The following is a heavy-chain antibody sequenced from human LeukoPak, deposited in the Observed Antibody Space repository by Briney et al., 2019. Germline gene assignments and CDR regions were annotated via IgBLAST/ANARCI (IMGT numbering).Heavy chain of an antibody. Sequence: GGSLRLSCAASGFTFDDYGMSWVRQAPGKGLEWVSGINWNGGSTGYADSVKGRFTISRDNAKNTLYLQMNSLRAEDTAVYYCARVSYYDSSGYYSWGQGTMVTVSS. CDR3: ARVSYYDSSGYYS. D-gene: IGHD3-22*01. J-gene: IGHJ3*01. V-gene: IGHV3-20*04. CDR2: INWNGGST. CDR1: GFTFDDYG.